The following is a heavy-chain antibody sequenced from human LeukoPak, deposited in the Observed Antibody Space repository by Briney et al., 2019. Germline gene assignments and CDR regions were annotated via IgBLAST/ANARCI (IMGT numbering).Heavy chain of an antibody. J-gene: IGHJ4*02. Sequence: GGSLRLSCAASRFTFSRYWMSWVRQAPGKGLEWVANINQDGSEKSYVDSVKGRFTISRDNAKNSLYLEVNSLRVEDTALYYCVRGGSRGDYWGQGTLVIVSS. V-gene: IGHV3-7*01. CDR3: VRGGSRGDY. CDR2: INQDGSEK. CDR1: RFTFSRYW. D-gene: IGHD1-26*01.